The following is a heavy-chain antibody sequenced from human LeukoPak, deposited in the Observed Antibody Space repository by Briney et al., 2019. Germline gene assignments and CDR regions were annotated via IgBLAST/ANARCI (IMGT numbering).Heavy chain of an antibody. V-gene: IGHV1-46*01. CDR1: GYTFTSYY. J-gene: IGHJ5*01. D-gene: IGHD3-3*01. CDR3: ARGTPRSGYYLTWFDS. Sequence: ASVNLSCNASGYTFTSYYMHWVRHAPGPGHELEGIINPSSSSTSYAQKFPGRGTMTRDTSTSKVYMELRSLRSEATAVYYWARGTPRSGYYLTWFDSWGQGTLVTVSS. CDR2: INPSSSST.